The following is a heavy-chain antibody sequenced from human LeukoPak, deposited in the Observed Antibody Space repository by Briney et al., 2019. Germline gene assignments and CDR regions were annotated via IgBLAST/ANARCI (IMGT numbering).Heavy chain of an antibody. D-gene: IGHD6-19*01. J-gene: IGHJ4*02. Sequence: ASVKVSCKASGYTFTNYYMHWVRQAPAQGLEWMGIINPSDGSTSYAQKFQGRVTMTRDTSTSTVYMELSSLRSEDTAVYYCTRDSSGWFGLLESYGYYFDYWGQGTPVTVSS. V-gene: IGHV1-46*01. CDR3: TRDSSGWFGLLESYGYYFDY. CDR1: GYTFTNYY. CDR2: INPSDGST.